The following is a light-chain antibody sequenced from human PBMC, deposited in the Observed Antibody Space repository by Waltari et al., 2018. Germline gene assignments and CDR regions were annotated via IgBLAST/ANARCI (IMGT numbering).Light chain of an antibody. CDR3: CSYAGSYTWV. Sequence: QSALTQPASGSGSPGQSITISCTGTSSDVANYHLVSSYQQYPGKAPKVMIYDDNRRPSGVSDRFSGSKSGNTASLTISGVQAEDEADYYCCSYAGSYTWVFGGGTKLTVL. J-gene: IGLJ3*02. CDR1: SSDVANYHL. V-gene: IGLV2-23*01. CDR2: DDN.